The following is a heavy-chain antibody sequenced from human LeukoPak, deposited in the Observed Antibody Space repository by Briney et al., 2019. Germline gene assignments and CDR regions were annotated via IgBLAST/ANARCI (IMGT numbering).Heavy chain of an antibody. CDR3: ARRYYDFWSGQISGDY. Sequence: PGGSLRLSCAASGFSFSTYSMNWVRQAPGKGLEWVSYIDRSSNTIYYTESVKGRFTISRDNAKNSLYLQLNTLRAEDTAVYYCARRYYDFWSGQISGDYWGQGTLVTVSS. CDR2: IDRSSNTI. J-gene: IGHJ4*02. D-gene: IGHD3-3*01. V-gene: IGHV3-48*01. CDR1: GFSFSTYS.